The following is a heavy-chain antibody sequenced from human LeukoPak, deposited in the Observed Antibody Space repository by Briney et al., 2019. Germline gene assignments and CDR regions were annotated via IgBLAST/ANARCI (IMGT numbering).Heavy chain of an antibody. D-gene: IGHD3-9*01. J-gene: IGHJ3*02. CDR3: ARDSYYDILTGYQEAAFDI. V-gene: IGHV4-59*01. CDR1: GGSISSYY. CDR2: IYYSGST. Sequence: SETLSLTCTVSGGSISSYYWSWIRQPPWKGLEWIGYIYYSGSTNYNPSLKSRVTISVDTSKNQFSLKLSSVTAADTAVYYCARDSYYDILTGYQEAAFDIWGQGTMVTVSS.